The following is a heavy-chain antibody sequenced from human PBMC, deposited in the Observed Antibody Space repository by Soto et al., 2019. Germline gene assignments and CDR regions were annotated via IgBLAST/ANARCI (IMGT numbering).Heavy chain of an antibody. J-gene: IGHJ4*02. CDR3: TTDRPPATVVN. Sequence: GSLRLSCVASGFSFSTYWMHWVRQGPGKGLVWVSRINSDGTTDYAAPVKGRFTISRDDSKNTLYLQMNSLKTEDTAVYYCTTDRPPATVVNWGQGTLVTVSS. CDR2: INSDGTT. CDR1: GFSFSTYW. D-gene: IGHD4-17*01. V-gene: IGHV3-15*07.